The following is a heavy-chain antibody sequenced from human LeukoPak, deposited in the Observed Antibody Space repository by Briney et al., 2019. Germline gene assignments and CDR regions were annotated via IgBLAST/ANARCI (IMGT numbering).Heavy chain of an antibody. CDR2: IYHSGST. V-gene: IGHV4-30-2*01. J-gene: IGHJ5*02. Sequence: SETLSLTCAVSGGSISSGGYSWSWIRQPPGKGLEWIGYIYHSGSTYYNPSLKSRVTISVDRSKNQSSLKLSSVTAADTAVYYCAREGGGYSYGYRGNWFDPWGQGTLVTVSS. CDR3: AREGGGYSYGYRGNWFDP. D-gene: IGHD5-18*01. CDR1: GGSISSGGYS.